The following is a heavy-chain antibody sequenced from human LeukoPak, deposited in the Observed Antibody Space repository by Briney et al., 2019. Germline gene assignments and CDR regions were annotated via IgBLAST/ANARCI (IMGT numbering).Heavy chain of an antibody. J-gene: IGHJ4*02. Sequence: SVKVSCKASGGTFSSYAISWVRQAPGQGLEWMGGIIPIFDTANYAQKFQGRVTITTDESTSTAYMELSSLRSEDTAVYYCAGSIWFGEFNAEVVFDYWGQGTLVTVSS. CDR1: GGTFSSYA. V-gene: IGHV1-69*05. CDR2: IIPIFDTA. D-gene: IGHD3-10*01. CDR3: AGSIWFGEFNAEVVFDY.